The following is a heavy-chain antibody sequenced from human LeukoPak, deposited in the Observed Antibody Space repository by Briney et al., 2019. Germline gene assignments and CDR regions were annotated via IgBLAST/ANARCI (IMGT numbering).Heavy chain of an antibody. Sequence: SETLSLTCTVSGGSISSYYWGWIRQPAGKGLEWIGRIYTSGSTNYNPSLKSRVTMSVDTSKNQFSLKLSSVTAADTAVYYCARAPGKIAAAGYFVYYYMDVWGKGTTVTVSS. CDR1: GGSISSYY. D-gene: IGHD6-13*01. V-gene: IGHV4-4*07. CDR2: IYTSGST. J-gene: IGHJ6*03. CDR3: ARAPGKIAAAGYFVYYYMDV.